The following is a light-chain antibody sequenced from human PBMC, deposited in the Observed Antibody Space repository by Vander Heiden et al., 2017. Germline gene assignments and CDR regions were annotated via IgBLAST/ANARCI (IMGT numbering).Light chain of an antibody. CDR2: DAS. CDR1: QIVSRW. V-gene: IGKV1-5*03. Sequence: DIQITQSPSTLSASVGDRVTITCRASQIVSRWLAWYQQKPGKAPKLLSYDASNLESGVPSRFSGSGSGTEFTLTISSLQPDDFATYYCQQYNGYSRTFGEGTKVEIK. J-gene: IGKJ1*01. CDR3: QQYNGYSRT.